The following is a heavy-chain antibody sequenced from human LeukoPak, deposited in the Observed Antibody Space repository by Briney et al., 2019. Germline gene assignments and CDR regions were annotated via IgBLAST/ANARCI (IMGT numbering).Heavy chain of an antibody. CDR2: LYSGGGA. CDR1: GFSVNTNY. J-gene: IGHJ4*02. V-gene: IGHV3-66*01. Sequence: GGSLRLSCAASGFSVNTNYTTWVRQAPGKGLEWVSVLYSGGGAYYADSVKDRFTISRDYSQNTLLLQMNSLRAEDTALYYCARDFSGGDILTGYYALDYWGQGTLVTVSS. CDR3: ARDFSGGDILTGYYALDY. D-gene: IGHD3-9*01.